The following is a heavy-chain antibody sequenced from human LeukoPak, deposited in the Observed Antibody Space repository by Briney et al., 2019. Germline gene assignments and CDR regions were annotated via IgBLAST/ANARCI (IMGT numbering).Heavy chain of an antibody. CDR1: GFTFSSYA. CDR2: ISGSGGST. D-gene: IGHD2-15*01. CDR3: AKDLYCSGGSCYSDAEYFQH. Sequence: GGSLRLSCAASGFTFSSYAMSWVRQAPGKGLEWVSAISGSGGSTYYADSVKGRFTISRDNSKNTLYLQMNSLRAEDTAVYYCAKDLYCSGGSCYSDAEYFQHWGQGTLATVSS. V-gene: IGHV3-23*01. J-gene: IGHJ1*01.